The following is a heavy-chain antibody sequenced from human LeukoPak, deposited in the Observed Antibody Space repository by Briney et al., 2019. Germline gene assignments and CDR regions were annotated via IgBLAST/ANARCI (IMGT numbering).Heavy chain of an antibody. CDR1: GFTFRSYA. CDR2: ISGSGGSI. CDR3: AKDLGANWFDP. D-gene: IGHD3-16*01. Sequence: GGSLRLSCVASGFTFRSYAMSWVRQAPGKGLEWVSVISGSGGSIYYADSVKGQFTISRDNSKNTLYLQMNSLRAEDTAIYYCAKDLGANWFDPWGQGTLVTVSS. J-gene: IGHJ5*02. V-gene: IGHV3-23*01.